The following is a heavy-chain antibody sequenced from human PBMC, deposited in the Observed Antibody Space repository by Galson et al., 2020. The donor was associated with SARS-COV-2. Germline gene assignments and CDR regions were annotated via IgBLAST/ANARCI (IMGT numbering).Heavy chain of an antibody. V-gene: IGHV4-59*01. D-gene: IGHD4-17*01. CDR3: ARDPSPLDGDNYYYGMDV. CDR2: ISYSGST. CDR1: DVSMPSYY. Sequence: TSEPLSLTCSVPDVSMPSYYWSWIRQPPGKGLEWIGYISYSGSTRYNPSLRSRVTILVDLSKNQFSLNLSSVTAADTAVYYCARDPSPLDGDNYYYGMDVWGRGTTVTGSS. J-gene: IGHJ6*02.